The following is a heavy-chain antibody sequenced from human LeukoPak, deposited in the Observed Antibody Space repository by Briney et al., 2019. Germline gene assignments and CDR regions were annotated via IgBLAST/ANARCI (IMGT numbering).Heavy chain of an antibody. Sequence: SETLSLTCTVSGGSTSSSSYYWGWIRQPPGKGLEWIGSIYYSGSTYYNPSLKSRVTISVDTSKNQFSLKLSSVTAADTAVYYCARDRYCSGGSCYSNWFDPWGQGTLVTVSS. CDR2: IYYSGST. CDR1: GGSTSSSSYY. V-gene: IGHV4-39*07. D-gene: IGHD2-15*01. J-gene: IGHJ5*02. CDR3: ARDRYCSGGSCYSNWFDP.